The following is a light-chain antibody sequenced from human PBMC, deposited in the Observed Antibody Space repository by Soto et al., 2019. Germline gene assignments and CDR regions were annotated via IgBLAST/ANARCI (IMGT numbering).Light chain of an antibody. Sequence: EIVMTQSPVTPSVSPGERATLSCRASQSVTSKLAWYQQKPGQAPRLLIYDASARATGVPARFSGSGSGTEFTLTISNLQSEDFAVYYCQQYDNWPPFTFGPGTKVDIK. CDR1: QSVTSK. CDR2: DAS. CDR3: QQYDNWPPFT. J-gene: IGKJ3*01. V-gene: IGKV3-15*01.